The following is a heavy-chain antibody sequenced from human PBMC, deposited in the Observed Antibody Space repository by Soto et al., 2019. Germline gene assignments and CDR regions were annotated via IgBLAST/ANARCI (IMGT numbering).Heavy chain of an antibody. CDR3: ARSFDYPYYGMDV. J-gene: IGHJ6*02. CDR1: GGTFSSYT. CDR2: IIPILGIA. D-gene: IGHD3-9*01. Sequence: QVQLVQSGAEVKKPGSSVKVSCKASGGTFSSYTISWVRQAPGQGLEWMGRIIPILGIANYAQKFQGRVTXTXDXXTSTAYMELSSLRSEDTAVYYCARSFDYPYYGMDVWGQGTTVTVSS. V-gene: IGHV1-69*02.